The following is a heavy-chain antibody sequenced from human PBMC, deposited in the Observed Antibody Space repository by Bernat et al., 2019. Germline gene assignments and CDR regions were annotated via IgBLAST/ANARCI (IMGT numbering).Heavy chain of an antibody. J-gene: IGHJ6*03. CDR3: AKGARKYYYMDV. Sequence: QVQPVESGGGVVQPGRSLRLSCAASGFTFSSYGMHWVRQAPGKGLEWVAVISYDGSNKYYADSVKGRFTISRDNSKNTLYLQMNSLRAEDTAVYYCAKGARKYYYMDVWGKGTTVTVSS. CDR1: GFTFSSYG. CDR2: ISYDGSNK. V-gene: IGHV3-30*18.